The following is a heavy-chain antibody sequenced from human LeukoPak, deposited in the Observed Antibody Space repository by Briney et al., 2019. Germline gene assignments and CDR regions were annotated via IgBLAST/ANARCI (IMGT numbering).Heavy chain of an antibody. CDR1: GGSISSYY. D-gene: IGHD3-16*01. CDR3: ARSWGWFDP. CDR2: IYYSGST. V-gene: IGHV4-59*01. J-gene: IGHJ5*02. Sequence: SETLSLTCTVSGGSISSYYWSWIRQPPGKGLERIGYIYYSGSTNYNPSLKSRVTISVDTSKNQFSLKLSSVTAADTAVYYCARSWGWFDPWGQGTLVTVSS.